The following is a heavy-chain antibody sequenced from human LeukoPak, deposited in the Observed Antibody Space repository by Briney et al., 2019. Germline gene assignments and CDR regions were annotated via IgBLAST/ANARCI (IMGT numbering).Heavy chain of an antibody. CDR1: GVSISNSSYY. CDR3: ARVGAVGAFDY. D-gene: IGHD1-26*01. J-gene: IGHJ4*02. V-gene: IGHV4-39*07. Sequence: SETLSLTCTVSGVSISNSSYYWGWIRQPPGKGLEWIGSIYYSGSTYYNPSLKSRVTISVDTSKNQFSLKLSSVAAADTAVYYCARVGAVGAFDYWGQGTLVTVSS. CDR2: IYYSGST.